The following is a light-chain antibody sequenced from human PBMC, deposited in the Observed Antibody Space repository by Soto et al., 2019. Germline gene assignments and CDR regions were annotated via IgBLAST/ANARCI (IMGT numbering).Light chain of an antibody. CDR3: QQYDSSPRT. V-gene: IGKV3-20*01. CDR2: GAS. CDR1: QSVSSNH. J-gene: IGKJ1*01. Sequence: EIVLTQSPGTLSLSPGERATLSCRASQSVSSNHLAWYQHKPGQAPRLLIWGASNRAAGIPDRFSGSGSGTDFTLTISRLEPEDLALYYCQQYDSSPRTFGQGTKVQIK.